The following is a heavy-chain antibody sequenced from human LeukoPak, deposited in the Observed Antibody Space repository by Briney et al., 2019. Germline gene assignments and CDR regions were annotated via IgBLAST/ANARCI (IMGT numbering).Heavy chain of an antibody. CDR1: GFTFRIFG. J-gene: IGHJ3*02. V-gene: IGHV3-48*04. CDR2: IDARSGIT. D-gene: IGHD3-3*01. Sequence: GGSLRLSCAASGFTFRIFGLNWVRQAPGKGPEWVSYIDARSGITYYADSVQGRFTISRDDARESVFLQMDGLRVDDTAVYYCARTYDFGRGPPGDAFDNWGPGTMVTVSS. CDR3: ARTYDFGRGPPGDAFDN.